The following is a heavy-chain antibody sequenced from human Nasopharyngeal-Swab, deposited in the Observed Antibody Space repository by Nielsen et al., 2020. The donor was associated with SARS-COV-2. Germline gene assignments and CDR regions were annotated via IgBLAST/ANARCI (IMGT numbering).Heavy chain of an antibody. J-gene: IGHJ4*02. V-gene: IGHV3-66*01. D-gene: IGHD6-13*01. CDR1: GFTVSNNY. CDR2: FYGSGNT. CDR3: ARSPYSINWYYFDY. Sequence: GESLKISCAASGFTVSNNYMSWVRQAPGKGLEWVSVFYGSGNTYYADSVKGRFTISRDISKNTLYLQMNSLRAEDTAVYYCARSPYSINWYYFDYWGQGTLVTVSS.